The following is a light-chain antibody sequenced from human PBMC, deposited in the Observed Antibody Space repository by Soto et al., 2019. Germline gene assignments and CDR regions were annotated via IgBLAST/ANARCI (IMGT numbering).Light chain of an antibody. Sequence: AIRMTQSPSSLSASTGDIVTITCRASQGISSYLAWYQQKPGKAPKLLIYAASTLQSGVPSRFSGSGSGTDFTLTISCLQSEDFATYYCQQYYSYPLPFGQGNKVEIQ. CDR3: QQYYSYPLP. CDR2: AAS. V-gene: IGKV1-8*01. J-gene: IGKJ1*01. CDR1: QGISSY.